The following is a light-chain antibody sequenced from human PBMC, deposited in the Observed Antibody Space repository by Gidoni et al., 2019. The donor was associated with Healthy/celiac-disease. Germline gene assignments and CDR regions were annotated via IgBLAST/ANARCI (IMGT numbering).Light chain of an antibody. Sequence: QSALTQPASVSGSPGQSITISCTGTSSDVGGYNYVSWFQQHPDKAPKLMIYDVSNRPLGVSNRFSGSKSGNTASLTISGLQAEDEADYYCISYTSSSTWVFGGGTKLTVL. J-gene: IGLJ3*02. V-gene: IGLV2-14*03. CDR1: SSDVGGYNY. CDR3: ISYTSSSTWV. CDR2: DVS.